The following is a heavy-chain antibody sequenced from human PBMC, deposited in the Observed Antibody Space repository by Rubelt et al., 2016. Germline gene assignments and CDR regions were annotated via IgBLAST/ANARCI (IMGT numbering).Heavy chain of an antibody. V-gene: IGHV3-64*01. D-gene: IGHD6-19*01. CDR3: ARFLGSGWSWYFDY. Sequence: ANSVKGRFTISRDNSKNTLYLQMGSLRAEDMAVYYCARFLGSGWSWYFDYWGQGTLVTVSS. J-gene: IGHJ4*02.